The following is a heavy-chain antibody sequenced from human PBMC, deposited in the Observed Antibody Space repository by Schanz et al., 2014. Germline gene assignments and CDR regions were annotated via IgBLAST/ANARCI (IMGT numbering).Heavy chain of an antibody. Sequence: EVELVESGGGLVKPGGSLRLSCVVSGFTFTNAWMSWVRQAPGKGLEWVGRIKSNTDGGTTDYATPVKGRFTISRDDSTNTLYLQMNSLKSDATAVYYCTSMATIPRNGLDPWGQGTLVTVSS. CDR3: TSMATIPRNGLDP. J-gene: IGHJ5*02. D-gene: IGHD2-2*02. CDR2: IKSNTDGGTT. V-gene: IGHV3-15*01. CDR1: GFTFTNAW.